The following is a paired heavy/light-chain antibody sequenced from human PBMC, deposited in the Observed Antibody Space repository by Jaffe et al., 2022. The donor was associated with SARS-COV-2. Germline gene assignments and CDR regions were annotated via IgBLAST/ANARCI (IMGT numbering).Heavy chain of an antibody. J-gene: IGHJ4*02. CDR1: GGSISSGSYY. CDR3: ARALTKGLSGRVGYFDS. V-gene: IGHV4-61*02. Sequence: QVQLQESGPGLVKPSETLSLTCTVSGGSISSGSYYWSWIRQPAGKELEWIGRIYTSGSTNYNPSLKSRVTISTDTSKNQFSLKLNSVTASDTAVYYCARALTKGLSGRVGYFDSWGQGTLVTVSS. D-gene: IGHD1-26*01. CDR2: IYTSGST.
Light chain of an antibody. CDR2: DAS. Sequence: DIQMTQSPSSLSASVGDRVTITCQASQDINNYLNWYQQKPGKAPKLLIYDASNLETGVPSRFSGSGSGTDFIFTISRLQPEDIATYFCQQYHSLPYTFAQGTKLEIK. J-gene: IGKJ2*01. CDR1: QDINNY. CDR3: QQYHSLPYT. V-gene: IGKV1-33*01.